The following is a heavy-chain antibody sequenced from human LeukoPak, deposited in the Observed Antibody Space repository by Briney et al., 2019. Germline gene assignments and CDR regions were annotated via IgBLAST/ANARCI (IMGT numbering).Heavy chain of an antibody. CDR1: GYTFTGYY. CDR2: VNPNSGGT. D-gene: IGHD3-9*01. Sequence: ASVKVSCKASGYTFTGYYMHWVRQAPGQGLEWMGWVNPNSGGTNYAQKFQGRVTMTRDTSISTAYMELSRLRSDDTAVYYCARGANVLRYFDWLLGVGYWGQGTLVTVSS. V-gene: IGHV1-2*02. J-gene: IGHJ4*02. CDR3: ARGANVLRYFDWLLGVGY.